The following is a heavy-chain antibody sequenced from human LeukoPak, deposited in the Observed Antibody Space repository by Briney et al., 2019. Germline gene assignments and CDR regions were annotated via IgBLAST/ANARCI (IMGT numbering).Heavy chain of an antibody. CDR2: IYYSGST. V-gene: IGHV4-59*12. CDR1: GGSISSYY. Sequence: PSETLSLTCTVSGGSISSYYWSWIRQPPGKGLEWIGYIYYSGSTNYNPSLKSRVTISVDTSKNQFSLKLSSVTAADTAVYYCANSSGYYRFDYWGQGTLVTVSS. CDR3: ANSSGYYRFDY. D-gene: IGHD3-22*01. J-gene: IGHJ4*02.